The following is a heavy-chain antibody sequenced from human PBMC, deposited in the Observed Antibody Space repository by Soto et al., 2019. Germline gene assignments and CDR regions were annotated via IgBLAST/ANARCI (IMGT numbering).Heavy chain of an antibody. D-gene: IGHD6-13*01. CDR2: ISGSGGST. Sequence: EVQLLESGGGLVQPGGSLRLSCAASGFTFSSYAISWVRQAPGKGLEWVSAISGSGGSTYYADSVKGRFTISRDNSKNTLYLQMNSLRAEDTAVYYCANLCIAAADPYYYGMDVWGQGTTVTVSS. V-gene: IGHV3-23*01. J-gene: IGHJ6*02. CDR1: GFTFSSYA. CDR3: ANLCIAAADPYYYGMDV.